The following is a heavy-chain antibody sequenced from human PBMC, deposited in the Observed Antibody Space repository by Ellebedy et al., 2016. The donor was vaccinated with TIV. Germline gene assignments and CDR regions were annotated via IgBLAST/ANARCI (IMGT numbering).Heavy chain of an antibody. D-gene: IGHD4-17*01. V-gene: IGHV3-23*01. CDR3: ARVAPYGDYVDY. CDR1: GFTFSSYA. J-gene: IGHJ4*02. Sequence: GESLKISCAASGFTFSSYAMSWVRQAPGKGLEWVSAISGSGGSTYYADSVKGRFTISRDNSKNTLYLQMNSLRAEDTAVYYCARVAPYGDYVDYWGQGTLVTVSS. CDR2: ISGSGGST.